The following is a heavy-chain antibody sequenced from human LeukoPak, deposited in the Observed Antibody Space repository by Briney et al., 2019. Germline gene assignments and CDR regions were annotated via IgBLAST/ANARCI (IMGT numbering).Heavy chain of an antibody. Sequence: GASVKVSCKASGYTFTSYGISWVRQAPGQGLEWMGWINPNSGGTNYAQKFQGRVTMTRDTSISTAYMELSRLRSDETAVYYCARDYGTYIVVVVAATPIQNWFDPWGQGTLVTVSS. CDR2: INPNSGGT. CDR3: ARDYGTYIVVVVAATPIQNWFDP. V-gene: IGHV1-2*02. CDR1: GYTFTSYG. J-gene: IGHJ5*02. D-gene: IGHD2-15*01.